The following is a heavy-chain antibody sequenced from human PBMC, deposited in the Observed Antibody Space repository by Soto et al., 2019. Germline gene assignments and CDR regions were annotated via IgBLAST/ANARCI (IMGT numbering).Heavy chain of an antibody. CDR1: GGSFSGYY. V-gene: IGHV4-34*01. J-gene: IGHJ4*02. CDR3: ARGRHYYGSGSRFDY. Sequence: SETLSLTCAVYGGSFSGYYWSWIRQPPGKGLEWIGEINHSGSTNYNPSLKSRVTISVDTSKNQFSLKLSSVTAADTAVYYCARGRHYYGSGSRFDYWGQGTLVTVSS. D-gene: IGHD3-10*01. CDR2: INHSGST.